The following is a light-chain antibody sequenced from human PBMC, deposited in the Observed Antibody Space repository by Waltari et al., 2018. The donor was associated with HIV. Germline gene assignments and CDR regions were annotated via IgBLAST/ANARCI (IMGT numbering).Light chain of an antibody. J-gene: IGLJ2*01. CDR2: SKN. CDR3: AAWDDSLNGLL. CDR1: SSNIGSNA. Sequence: QSVLTQPPSASGTPGQGVTISCSGSSSNIGSNAVNWYRQLPGTAPKVLIYSKNQRPSGGPDRFSGFKSGTSASLAISGLQSEDDADYYCAAWDDSLNGLLFGGGTKLTVL. V-gene: IGLV1-44*01.